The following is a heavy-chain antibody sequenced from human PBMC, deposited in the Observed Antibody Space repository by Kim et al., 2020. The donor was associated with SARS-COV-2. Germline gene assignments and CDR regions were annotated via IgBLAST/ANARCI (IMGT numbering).Heavy chain of an antibody. Sequence: GRFTISRDNAKNSLYLQMNSLRAEDTAVYYCARDAPYCSSTSCFTNWFDPWGQGTLVTVSS. D-gene: IGHD2-2*01. J-gene: IGHJ5*02. V-gene: IGHV3-11*06. CDR3: ARDAPYCSSTSCFTNWFDP.